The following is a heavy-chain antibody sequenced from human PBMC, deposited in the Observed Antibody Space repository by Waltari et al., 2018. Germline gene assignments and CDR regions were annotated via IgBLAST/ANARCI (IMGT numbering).Heavy chain of an antibody. CDR3: ARMRPGYMDY. J-gene: IGHJ4*02. V-gene: IGHV3-7*01. Sequence: EVQLVESGGGLVQPGGSLRLSCVASGFTFRSNWMSWVRQAPGKGLEWVANIKQDGSEKYYADSVKGRFTISRDNAKNSLYVQMNSLRAEDTAVYHCARMRPGYMDYWGQGTLVTVSS. CDR2: IKQDGSEK. D-gene: IGHD1-1*01. CDR1: GFTFRSNW.